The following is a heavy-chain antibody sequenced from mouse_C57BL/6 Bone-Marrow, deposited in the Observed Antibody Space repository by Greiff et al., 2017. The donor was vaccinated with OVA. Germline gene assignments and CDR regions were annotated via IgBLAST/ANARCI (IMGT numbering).Heavy chain of an antibody. V-gene: IGHV1-81*01. J-gene: IGHJ4*01. Sequence: VMLVESGAELARPGASVKLSCKASGYTFTSYGISWVKQRTGQGLEWIGEIYPRSGNTYYNEKFKGQATLTADKSSSTAYMELRSLTSEDSAVYVCARGPGSRYYARDYWGQGTSVTVSA. D-gene: IGHD1-1*01. CDR1: GYTFTSYG. CDR2: IYPRSGNT. CDR3: ARGPGSRYYARDY.